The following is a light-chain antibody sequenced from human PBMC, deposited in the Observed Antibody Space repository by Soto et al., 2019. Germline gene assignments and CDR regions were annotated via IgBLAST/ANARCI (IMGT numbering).Light chain of an antibody. J-gene: IGLJ1*01. CDR1: SSSIGSNS. CDR3: ASWDGSLSGYV. V-gene: IGLV1-44*01. CDR2: TNN. Sequence: QSVLTQPPSASGTPGQRVTISCTGSSSSIGSNSVNWYQQLPRTAPNVLIYTNNQRPSGVPDRFSGSKSGTSASLAISGLQSEDEADYYCASWDGSLSGYVFGTGTKLTVL.